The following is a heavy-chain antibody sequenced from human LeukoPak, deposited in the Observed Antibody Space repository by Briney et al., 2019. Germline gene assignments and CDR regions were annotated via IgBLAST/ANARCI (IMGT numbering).Heavy chain of an antibody. J-gene: IGHJ4*02. D-gene: IGHD1-1*01. CDR3: ARGRSTYYLDY. CDR1: GSTFNSYA. V-gene: IGHV3-30-3*01. Sequence: GGSLRLSCAASGSTFNSYAMHWVRQAPGKGLEWVAVISYDGSSKYYADSVKGLFTISRDNSKNTLYLQMNSLRAEDTAVYYCARGRSTYYLDYWGQGTLVTVSS. CDR2: ISYDGSSK.